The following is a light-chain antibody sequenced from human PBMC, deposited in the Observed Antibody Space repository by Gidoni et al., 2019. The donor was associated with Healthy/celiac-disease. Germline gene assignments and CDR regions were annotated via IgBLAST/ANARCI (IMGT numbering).Light chain of an antibody. CDR2: EGS. Sequence: ITISCTGTSSDVGSYNLVSWYQQHPGKAPKLMIYEGSKRPSGVSNRFSGSKSGNTASLTISGLQAEDEADYYCCSYAGSSTPSVFGGGTKLTVL. CDR3: CSYAGSSTPSV. V-gene: IGLV2-23*01. J-gene: IGLJ3*02. CDR1: SSDVGSYNL.